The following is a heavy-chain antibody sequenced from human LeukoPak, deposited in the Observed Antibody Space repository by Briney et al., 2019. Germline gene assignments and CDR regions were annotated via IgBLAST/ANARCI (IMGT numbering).Heavy chain of an antibody. CDR3: ARDSSRGSWYRGWFGP. D-gene: IGHD6-13*01. J-gene: IGHJ5*02. V-gene: IGHV3-53*01. CDR1: GFTVSSNY. Sequence: GGSLRLSCAASGFTVSSNYMSWVREAPGKGLEWVSVIYSGGSTYYSDSVKGRFTISRDNAKNSLYLQMNSLRAEDTAVYYCARDSSRGSWYRGWFGPWGQGTLVTVSS. CDR2: IYSGGST.